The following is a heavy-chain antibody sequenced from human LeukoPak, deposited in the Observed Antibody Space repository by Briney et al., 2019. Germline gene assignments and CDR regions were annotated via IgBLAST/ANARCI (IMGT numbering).Heavy chain of an antibody. CDR3: ARDFYASGFYFWFDP. D-gene: IGHD2/OR15-2a*01. V-gene: IGHV4-4*07. CDR1: GGYTGSHY. Sequence: SETLSLTCTVSGGYTGSHYWSWIRQPVGKGLEWIGRISPSGTTHYNPSLGSRVTMSVDTSKNYFSLRLSSVTAADTAVYYCARDFYASGFYFWFDPWGQGMLVTVSS. J-gene: IGHJ5*02. CDR2: ISPSGTT.